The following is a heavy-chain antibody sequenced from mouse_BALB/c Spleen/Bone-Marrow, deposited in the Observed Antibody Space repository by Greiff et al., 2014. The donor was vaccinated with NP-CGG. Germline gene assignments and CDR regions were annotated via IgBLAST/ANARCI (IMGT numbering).Heavy chain of an antibody. J-gene: IGHJ2*01. Sequence: QVQLKQSGAELARPGASVKMSCKASGYTFTSYTMHWVKQRPGQGLEWIGYINPSSGYTNYNQKFKDKATLTADKSSSTAYMQLSSLASEDSAVYYCAKGSTMITTLDYWGQGTTRTVAS. V-gene: IGHV1-4*01. CDR3: AKGSTMITTLDY. CDR2: INPSSGYT. CDR1: GYTFTSYT. D-gene: IGHD2-4*01.